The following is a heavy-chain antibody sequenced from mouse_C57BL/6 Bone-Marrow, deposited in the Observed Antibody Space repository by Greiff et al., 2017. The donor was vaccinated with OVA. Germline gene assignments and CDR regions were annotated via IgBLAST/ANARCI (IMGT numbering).Heavy chain of an antibody. J-gene: IGHJ3*01. CDR2: IYPGGGYT. CDR3: ARSNWDQAWFAY. D-gene: IGHD4-1*01. CDR1: GYTFTNYW. V-gene: IGHV1-63*01. Sequence: VQRVESGAELVRPGTSVKMSCKASGYTFTNYWIGWAKQRPGHGLEWIGDIYPGGGYTNYTEKFKGKATLTADKSSSTAYMQFSSLTSEDSAIYYCARSNWDQAWFAYWGQGTLVTVSA.